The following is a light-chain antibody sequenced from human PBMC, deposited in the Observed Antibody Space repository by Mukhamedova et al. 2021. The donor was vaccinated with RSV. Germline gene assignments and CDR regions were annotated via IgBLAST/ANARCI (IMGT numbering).Light chain of an antibody. CDR2: AAS. V-gene: IGKV1-17*01. CDR3: LHHNTYPIT. J-gene: IGKJ5*01. Sequence: WYQRRVHGKAPKRLIYAASSLQSVVPSRFIVSGSGTEFTLTISSLQPEDFATYYCLHHNTYPITFGQWTRLEIK.